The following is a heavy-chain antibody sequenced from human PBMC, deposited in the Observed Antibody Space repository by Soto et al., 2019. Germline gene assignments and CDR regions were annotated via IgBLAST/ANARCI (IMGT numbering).Heavy chain of an antibody. Sequence: SETLSLTCTVSGGSISSYYWSWIRQPPGRGLECIGYIYYSGSTNYNPSLKSRVTISVETSKNQFSLKLSSVTAADTAVYYCARQRMGYCSSTSCYGGDAFDIWGQGTMVTVSS. D-gene: IGHD2-2*01. CDR1: GGSISSYY. V-gene: IGHV4-59*01. J-gene: IGHJ3*02. CDR2: IYYSGST. CDR3: ARQRMGYCSSTSCYGGDAFDI.